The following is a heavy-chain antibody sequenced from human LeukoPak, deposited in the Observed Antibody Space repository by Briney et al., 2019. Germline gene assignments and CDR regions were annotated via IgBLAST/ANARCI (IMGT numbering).Heavy chain of an antibody. CDR2: ISGSGGTT. CDR3: ALAAAASSFDY. CDR1: GFTFSNYG. V-gene: IGHV3-23*01. Sequence: GESLRLSCAASGFTFSNYGISWVRQAPGGGLEWVSGISGSGGTTYYTDSVKGRFTISRDNSKKTLYLQMNSLRAEDTAVYYCALAAAASSFDYWGQGTLVTVSS. J-gene: IGHJ4*02. D-gene: IGHD6-13*01.